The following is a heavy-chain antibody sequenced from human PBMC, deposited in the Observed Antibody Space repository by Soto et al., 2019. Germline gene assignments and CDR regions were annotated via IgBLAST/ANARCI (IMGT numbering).Heavy chain of an antibody. D-gene: IGHD2-15*01. Sequence: GSLRLSCAASGFTFSRYWMTWVRQAPGKGLDLVANIKEDGSVQEYVDSVKGRLTISRDNAKNSLYLQINSLRAEDTAVYYCARNGWWAFDVWGQGTMVTVSS. CDR2: IKEDGSVQ. J-gene: IGHJ3*01. V-gene: IGHV3-7*01. CDR3: ARNGWWAFDV. CDR1: GFTFSRYW.